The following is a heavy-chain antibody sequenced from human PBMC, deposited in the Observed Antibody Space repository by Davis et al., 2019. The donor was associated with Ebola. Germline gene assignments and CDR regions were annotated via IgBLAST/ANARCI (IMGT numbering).Heavy chain of an antibody. V-gene: IGHV3-74*01. CDR1: GFTFSSYW. D-gene: IGHD1-26*01. J-gene: IGHJ4*02. Sequence: PGGSLRLSCAASGFTFSSYWMHWVRQTPGKGLVWVSRVSSDGSATYYGDSVEGRFTISRDNTKNTLYLQMNSLRAEDTAVYFCASGLVGGRNYWGQGTLVTVSS. CDR2: VSSDGSAT. CDR3: ASGLVGGRNY.